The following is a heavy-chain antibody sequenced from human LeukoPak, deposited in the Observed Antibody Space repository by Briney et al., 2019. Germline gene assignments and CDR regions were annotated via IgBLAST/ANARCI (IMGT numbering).Heavy chain of an antibody. CDR1: GFTFSSYW. V-gene: IGHV3-74*01. J-gene: IGHJ6*03. D-gene: IGHD1-1*01. CDR3: ARDFVPEYRYYMDV. Sequence: GGSLRLSCGASGFTFSSYWMHWVRQAPGKGLVWVSRINSDGSSTSYADSVKGRLTISRDNAKNTLYLQMNSLRAEDTAVYYCARDFVPEYRYYMDVWGKGTTVTVSS. CDR2: INSDGSST.